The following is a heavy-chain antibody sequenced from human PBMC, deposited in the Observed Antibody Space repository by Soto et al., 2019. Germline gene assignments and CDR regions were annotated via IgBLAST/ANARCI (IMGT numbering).Heavy chain of an antibody. CDR2: ISYDGSNK. CDR1: GFTFSSYA. V-gene: IGHV3-30-3*01. CDR3: ARETVAFDI. Sequence: PGGSLRLSCAASGFTFSSYAMHWVRQAPGKGLEWVAVISYDGSNKYYADSVKGRFTISRDNSKNTLYLQMNSLRAEDTAVYYWARETVAFDIWGQGTMVTVSS. D-gene: IGHD2-21*02. J-gene: IGHJ3*02.